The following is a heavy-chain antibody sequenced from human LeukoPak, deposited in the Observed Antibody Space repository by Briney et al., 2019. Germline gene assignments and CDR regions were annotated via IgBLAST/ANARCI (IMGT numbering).Heavy chain of an antibody. J-gene: IGHJ4*02. CDR3: TTDRATYYDFWSGYYADY. CDR1: GFTFSNAW. CDR2: IKSKTDGGTT. Sequence: GGSLRLSCAASGFTFSNAWMSWVRQAPGKGLEWVGRIKSKTDGGTTDYAAPVKGRFTISRDDSKNTLYLQMNSLKTEDTAVYYCTTDRATYYDFWSGYYADYWGQGTLVTVSS. D-gene: IGHD3-3*01. V-gene: IGHV3-15*01.